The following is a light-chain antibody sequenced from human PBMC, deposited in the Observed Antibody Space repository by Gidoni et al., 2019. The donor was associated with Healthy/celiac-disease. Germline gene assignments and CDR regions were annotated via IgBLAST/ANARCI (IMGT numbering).Light chain of an antibody. CDR3: QQRSNWPQRT. Sequence: EIVFTQSRATLSLSPGARATLSCRASQSVSSYLAWYQQQPGQAPRLLIYDAANRAAGIPARCSGSGSGTDFTLTISSLGPEDFAVYYCQQRSNWPQRTFGQXTKVEIK. V-gene: IGKV3-11*01. CDR2: DAA. CDR1: QSVSSY. J-gene: IGKJ1*01.